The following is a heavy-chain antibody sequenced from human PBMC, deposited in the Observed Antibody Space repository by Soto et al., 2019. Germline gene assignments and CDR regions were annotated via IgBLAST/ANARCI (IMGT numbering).Heavy chain of an antibody. Sequence: SETLSLTCTVSGGSISSYYWSWIRQPPGKGLEWIAYIYYSGSTNYNPSLKSRVTISVDTSKSQFSLKLSSVTAADTAVYYCAGTNSWLAFYFWGEGTLVTVSS. CDR3: AGTNSWLAFYF. CDR1: GGSISSYY. V-gene: IGHV4-59*08. CDR2: IYYSGST. J-gene: IGHJ4*02. D-gene: IGHD6-13*01.